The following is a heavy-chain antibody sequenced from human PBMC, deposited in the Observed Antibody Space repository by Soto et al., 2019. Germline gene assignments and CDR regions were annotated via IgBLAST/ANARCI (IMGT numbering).Heavy chain of an antibody. D-gene: IGHD2-2*01. CDR1: GGSISSSNW. CDR2: IYHSGST. CDR3: AREKKNIVVVPAAMPKNAFDI. Sequence: QVQLQESGPGLVKPSGTLSLTCAVSGGSISSSNWWGWVRQPPGKGLEWIGEIYHSGSTNYNPSLKSRVTISVDKSKNQFSLKLSSVTAADTAVYYCAREKKNIVVVPAAMPKNAFDIWGQGTMVTVSS. J-gene: IGHJ3*02. V-gene: IGHV4-4*02.